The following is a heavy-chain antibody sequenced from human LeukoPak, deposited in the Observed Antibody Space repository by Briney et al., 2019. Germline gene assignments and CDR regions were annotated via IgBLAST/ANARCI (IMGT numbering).Heavy chain of an antibody. J-gene: IGHJ6*03. Sequence: ASVKVSCKASGGTFSSYAISWVRQAPGQGLEWMEGIIPIFGTANYAQKFQGRVTITTDESTSTAYMELSSLRSEDTAVYYCASSQSYYYYYMDVWGKGTTVTVSS. CDR3: ASSQSYYYYYMDV. CDR2: IIPIFGTA. CDR1: GGTFSSYA. V-gene: IGHV1-69*05.